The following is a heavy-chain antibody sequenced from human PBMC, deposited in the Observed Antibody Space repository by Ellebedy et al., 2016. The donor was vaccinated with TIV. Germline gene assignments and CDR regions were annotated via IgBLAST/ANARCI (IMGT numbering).Heavy chain of an antibody. J-gene: IGHJ2*01. CDR2: IYTDDTT. CDR3: ARASFYDVDLSGWYFDL. Sequence: RGSLRLSCAASKFTVTYNYMNWVRQAPGKGPEWVSGIYTDDTTYYADSVKGRFTISRDNPKNTLYLQMNSLRTEDTAVYYCARASFYDVDLSGWYFDLWGRGTLITVSS. D-gene: IGHD3-10*02. V-gene: IGHV3-66*01. CDR1: KFTVTYNY.